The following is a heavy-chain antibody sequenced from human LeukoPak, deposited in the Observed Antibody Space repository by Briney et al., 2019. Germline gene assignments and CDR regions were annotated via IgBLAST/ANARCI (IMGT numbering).Heavy chain of an antibody. V-gene: IGHV3-53*05. J-gene: IGHJ4*02. D-gene: IGHD3-10*01. CDR1: GFTVSSNY. CDR2: IYSGGST. Sequence: TGGSLRLSCAASGFTVSSNYMSWVRQAPGKGLEWVSVIYSGGSTYYADSVKGRFTISRDNAKNSLYLQMNSLRAEDTALYYCAKGLWFGELLHWGQGTLVTVSS. CDR3: AKGLWFGELLH.